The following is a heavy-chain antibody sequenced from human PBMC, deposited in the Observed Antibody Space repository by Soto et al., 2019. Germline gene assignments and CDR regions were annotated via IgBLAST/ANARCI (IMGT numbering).Heavy chain of an antibody. CDR1: GGSISSYY. CDR2: IYYSGST. D-gene: IGHD1-26*01. CDR3: ASGIVGATDFDY. Sequence: SETLSLTCTVSGGSISSYYWSWIRQPPGKGLEWIGYIYYSGSTNYNPSLKSRVTISVDTSKNQFSLKLSSVTAAGTAVYYCASGIVGATDFDYCGQGTLVTVSS. J-gene: IGHJ4*02. V-gene: IGHV4-59*01.